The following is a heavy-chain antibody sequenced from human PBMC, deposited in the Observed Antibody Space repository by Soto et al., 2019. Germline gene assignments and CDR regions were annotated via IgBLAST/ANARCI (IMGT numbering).Heavy chain of an antibody. CDR2: INHSGST. J-gene: IGHJ4*02. Sequence: SETLSLTCAVYGGSFSGYYWSWIRQPPGKGLEWIGEINHSGSTNYNPSLKSRVTISVDTSKNQFSLKLSSVTAADTAVYYCASFFSGYYYKDWGQGPLVTVSS. CDR3: ASFFSGYYYKD. CDR1: GGSFSGYY. V-gene: IGHV4-34*01. D-gene: IGHD3-22*01.